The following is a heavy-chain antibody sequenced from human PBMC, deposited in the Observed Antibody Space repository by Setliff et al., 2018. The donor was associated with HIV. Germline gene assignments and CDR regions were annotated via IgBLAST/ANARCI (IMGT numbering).Heavy chain of an antibody. J-gene: IGHJ2*01. CDR3: ARRPNGYSSSGYVYWHFDL. CDR2: IYHTGSI. CDR1: GYSITTSYY. D-gene: IGHD3-22*01. V-gene: IGHV4-38-2*01. Sequence: KTSETLSLTCVVSGYSITTSYYWAWIRQPPGQGLEFIGTIYHTGSIFYNPSLKSRATISRDTSKKQFSLKLTSVTAADAAIYYCARRPNGYSSSGYVYWHFDLWGRGTLVTVSS.